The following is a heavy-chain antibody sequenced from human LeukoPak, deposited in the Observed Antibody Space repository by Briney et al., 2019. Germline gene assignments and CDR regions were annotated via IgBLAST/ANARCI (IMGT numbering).Heavy chain of an antibody. D-gene: IGHD3-22*01. CDR1: GIRLSNYG. J-gene: IGHJ6*03. V-gene: IGHV3-23*01. Sequence: GGSLRLSCVVSGIRLSNYGMSWVRQAPGKGLEWVSGISESGGGTNYADSVKGRFTISRDNSLNTLYLQMNSLRAEDTAVYYCARGQYYYDSSGYYYYYYYYYMDVWGQGTSVTVSS. CDR2: ISESGGGT. CDR3: ARGQYYYDSSGYYYYYYYYYMDV.